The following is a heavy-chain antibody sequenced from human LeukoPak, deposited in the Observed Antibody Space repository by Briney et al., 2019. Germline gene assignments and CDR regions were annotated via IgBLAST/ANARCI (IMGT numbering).Heavy chain of an antibody. Sequence: ASVKVSCKASGYTFTGCYMHWVRQAPGQGLERMGWINPNSGGTNYAQKFQGRVTMTRDTSISTAYMELSRLRSDDTAVYYCARGPHIVLMVYAIYFDYWGQGTLVTVSS. CDR3: ARGPHIVLMVYAIYFDY. D-gene: IGHD2-8*01. CDR2: INPNSGGT. CDR1: GYTFTGCY. J-gene: IGHJ4*02. V-gene: IGHV1-2*02.